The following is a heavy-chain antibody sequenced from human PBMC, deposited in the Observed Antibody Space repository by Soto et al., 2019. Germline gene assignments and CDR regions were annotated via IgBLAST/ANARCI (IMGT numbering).Heavy chain of an antibody. CDR1: GGSISSDDYY. CDR2: IYYSGSA. CDR3: ARDASSNWHHFDY. J-gene: IGHJ4*02. V-gene: IGHV4-31*03. D-gene: IGHD6-13*01. Sequence: PSETLSLTCIVSGGSISSDDYYWSWIRQHPGKGLEWIGYIYYSGSAYYNPSLKSRVSMSVDTSKNQFSLKLSSVTAADTAIYFCARDASSNWHHFDYWGQGTLVTVSS.